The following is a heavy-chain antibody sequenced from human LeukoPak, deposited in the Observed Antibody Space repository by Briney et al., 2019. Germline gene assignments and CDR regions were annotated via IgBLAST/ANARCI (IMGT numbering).Heavy chain of an antibody. Sequence: SETLSLTCAVYGGSFSGYYWSWIRQHPGKGLEWIGEINHSGSTNYNPSLKSRVTISVDTSKNQFSLKLSSVTAADTAVYYCARGRRITMIVVVITDAFDIWGQGTMVTVSS. V-gene: IGHV4-34*01. CDR3: ARGRRITMIVVVITDAFDI. CDR1: GGSFSGYY. D-gene: IGHD3-22*01. CDR2: INHSGST. J-gene: IGHJ3*02.